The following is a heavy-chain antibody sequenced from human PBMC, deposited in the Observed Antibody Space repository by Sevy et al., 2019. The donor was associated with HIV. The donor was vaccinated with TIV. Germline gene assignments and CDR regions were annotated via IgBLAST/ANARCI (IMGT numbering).Heavy chain of an antibody. J-gene: IGHJ6*02. CDR1: GFIVSSNY. V-gene: IGHV3-53*01. CDR3: ARGMILEGSWYGMDV. D-gene: IGHD3-3*01. CDR2: IYSGGNT. Sequence: GGSLRLSCAVSGFIVSSNYMTWVRQAPGKGLEWVSVIYSGGNTFYADSVRGRFTISRDNSKNTLYLQRNSLRAEDTAVYYCARGMILEGSWYGMDVWGQGTTVTVSS.